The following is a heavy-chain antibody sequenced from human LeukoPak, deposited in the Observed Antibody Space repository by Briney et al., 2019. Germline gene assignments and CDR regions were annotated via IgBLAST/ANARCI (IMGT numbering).Heavy chain of an antibody. Sequence: GGSLRLSCAASGFTFSSYWMHWVRQAPGKGLVWVSRINSDGSDRGYADSVKGRFAISRDNAKNTLYLQMNSLRADDTAVYYCARVTMVVTPLLDYWGQGALVTVSS. D-gene: IGHD4-23*01. J-gene: IGHJ4*02. CDR3: ARVTMVVTPLLDY. CDR1: GFTFSSYW. V-gene: IGHV3-74*01. CDR2: INSDGSDR.